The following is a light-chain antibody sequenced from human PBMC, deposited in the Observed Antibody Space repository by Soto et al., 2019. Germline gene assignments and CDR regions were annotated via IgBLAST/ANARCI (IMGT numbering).Light chain of an antibody. CDR1: QSVASSH. Sequence: IGITQSAATLSVSPGERATLSCRASQSVASSHLAWYRQKPGQTPRLLIYDASSRATGIPDRISGSGSGTDFTLTISRLEPEDFAMYYCQQYGSAPFTFGPGTKVDIK. CDR3: QQYGSAPFT. V-gene: IGKV3-20*01. CDR2: DAS. J-gene: IGKJ3*01.